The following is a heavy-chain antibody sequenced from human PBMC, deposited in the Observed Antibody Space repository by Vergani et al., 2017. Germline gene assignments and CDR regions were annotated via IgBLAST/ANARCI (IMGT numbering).Heavy chain of an antibody. D-gene: IGHD3/OR15-3a*01. V-gene: IGHV3-20*01. CDR2: ISFNGLTV. J-gene: IGHJ6*03. CDR1: GFSFDQFG. Sequence: EVELVDSGGNVVRPGGSLRLSCVASGFSFDQFGMMWVRQSPGKGPEWVAGISFNGLTVGYSESVEGRFTISRDNSKKSLFLQMSNVRAEDTASYHCARGGRYSFYDFMNVWGNGTTVKVSS. CDR3: ARGGRYSFYDFMNV.